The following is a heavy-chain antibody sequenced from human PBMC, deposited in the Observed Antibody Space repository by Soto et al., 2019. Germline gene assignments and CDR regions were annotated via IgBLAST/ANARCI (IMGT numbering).Heavy chain of an antibody. J-gene: IGHJ4*02. CDR1: GGSISNYY. CDR3: ARRYGSAIDY. Sequence: SETLSLTCTVSGGSISNYYWSWIRQPPGKGLEWIGHIFYSGSTYYNPSLKSRVTISVDTSKNQFSLKLTSVTAADTAVYYCARRYGSAIDYWGQGTLVTVSS. D-gene: IGHD1-26*01. V-gene: IGHV4-59*08. CDR2: IFYSGST.